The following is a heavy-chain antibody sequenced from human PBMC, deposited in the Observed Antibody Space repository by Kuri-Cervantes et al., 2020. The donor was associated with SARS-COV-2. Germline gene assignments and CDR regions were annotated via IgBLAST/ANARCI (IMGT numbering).Heavy chain of an antibody. CDR3: ARGTDNWNYGQFDY. CDR2: IYYSGST. Sequence: GSLRLSCTVSGGSISTYYWSWIRQPPGKGLEWIGYIYYSGSTNYNPSLKSRVTISVDTSKNQFSLQLNSVTPEDTAVYYCARGTDNWNYGQFDYWGQGTLVTVSS. J-gene: IGHJ4*02. CDR1: GGSISTYY. V-gene: IGHV4-59*12. D-gene: IGHD1-7*01.